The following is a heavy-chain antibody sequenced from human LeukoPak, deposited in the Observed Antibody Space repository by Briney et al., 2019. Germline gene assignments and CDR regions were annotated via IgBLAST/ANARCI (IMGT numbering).Heavy chain of an antibody. CDR1: GFTFSSFG. V-gene: IGHV3-30*18. J-gene: IGHJ3*01. CDR3: AKEVGWFNAFDV. D-gene: IGHD3-10*01. Sequence: GRSLRLSCAASGFTFSSFGMHWVRQAPGKGLEWVTAISSVGHTNKSADSVKGRFTISRDNSKNTLYLQMHSLREDDTAVYYCAKEVGWFNAFDVWGLGTMVTVSS. CDR2: ISSVGHTN.